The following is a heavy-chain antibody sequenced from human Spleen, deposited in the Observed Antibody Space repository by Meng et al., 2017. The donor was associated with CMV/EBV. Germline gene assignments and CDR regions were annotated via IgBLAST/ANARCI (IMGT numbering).Heavy chain of an antibody. J-gene: IGHJ4*02. CDR2: ISGSGGST. CDR1: GFTFSSYA. CDR3: AKMQLATALVANFDY. V-gene: IGHV3-23*01. Sequence: GESLKISCAASGFTFSSYAMSWVRQAPGKGLEWVSVISGSGGSTYYADSVKGRFTISRDDSKNTLYLQMNSLRAEDTAVYYCAKMQLATALVANFDYWGQGTLVTVSS. D-gene: IGHD5-18*01.